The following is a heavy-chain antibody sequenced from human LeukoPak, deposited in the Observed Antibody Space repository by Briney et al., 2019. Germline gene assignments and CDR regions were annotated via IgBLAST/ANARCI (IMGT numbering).Heavy chain of an antibody. CDR3: VRGALRDCSYTSCSRGNWFDP. J-gene: IGHJ5*02. CDR1: GFTPSSHW. CDR2: INAEGTGT. D-gene: IGHD2-2*01. Sequence: PGGSLSLSCAPSGFTPSSHWMHCVRQPPEKGLVGVGHINAEGTGTYYAASVKGRFTISRDNAKNALYLQMHSLTAEDTAVYYCVRGALRDCSYTSCSRGNWFDPWGQGTLVTVSS. V-gene: IGHV3-74*01.